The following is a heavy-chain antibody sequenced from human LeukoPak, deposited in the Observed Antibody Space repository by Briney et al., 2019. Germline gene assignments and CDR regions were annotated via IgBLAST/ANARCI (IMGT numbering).Heavy chain of an antibody. D-gene: IGHD2-15*01. V-gene: IGHV4-34*01. CDR2: INHSGST. Sequence: SETLSLTCAVYGGSFSGYYWSWIRRPPGKGLEWIGEINHSGSTTYTPSLKSRVTISVDTSKNQFSLTLTSVTAADTAVYYCARNEDCSGGSCYNWFDPWGQGTLVTVSS. J-gene: IGHJ5*02. CDR1: GGSFSGYY. CDR3: ARNEDCSGGSCYNWFDP.